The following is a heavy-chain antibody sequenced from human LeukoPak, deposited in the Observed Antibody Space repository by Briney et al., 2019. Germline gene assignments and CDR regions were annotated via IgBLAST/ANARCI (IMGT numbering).Heavy chain of an antibody. D-gene: IGHD1-14*01. J-gene: IGHJ4*02. CDR3: ARGPYNAPYFDY. CDR1: GYTFTSYY. V-gene: IGHV1-2*02. Sequence: ASVKVSCKASGYTFTSYYMHWVRQAPGQGLEWMGWINPNSGGTNSAQKFQGRVTMTRDTSFSTAYMELSRLRSDDTAFYYCARGPYNAPYFDYWGQGTLVTVSS. CDR2: INPNSGGT.